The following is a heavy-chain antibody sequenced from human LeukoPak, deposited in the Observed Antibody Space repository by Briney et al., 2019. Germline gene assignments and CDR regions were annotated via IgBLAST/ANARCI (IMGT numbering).Heavy chain of an antibody. CDR3: ARRIVTTIWGFDP. CDR1: GGPISSADYY. V-gene: IGHV4-30-4*08. J-gene: IGHJ5*02. Sequence: SETLSLTRTVSGGPISSADYYWSWIRQPPGKGLEWIGYISYSGSTYYNASLKSRVTMSLDTSKSQFSLKLSSVTAADTAVYYCARRIVTTIWGFDPWGQGTLVTVSS. D-gene: IGHD5-12*01. CDR2: ISYSGST.